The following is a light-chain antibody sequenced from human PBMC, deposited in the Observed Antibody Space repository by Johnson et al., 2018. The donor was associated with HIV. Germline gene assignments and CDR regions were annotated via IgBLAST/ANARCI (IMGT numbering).Light chain of an antibody. CDR1: SSNIGNNY. J-gene: IGLJ1*01. Sequence: QSVLTQPPSVSAAPGQKVTISCSGSSSNIGNNYVSWYQQLPGTAPKLLIYENNKRPPGIPDRFSGSKSGTSATPDITALQTGDEADYYCAAWDNSLKGVFGTGTKVTVL. CDR3: AAWDNSLKGV. V-gene: IGLV1-51*02. CDR2: ENN.